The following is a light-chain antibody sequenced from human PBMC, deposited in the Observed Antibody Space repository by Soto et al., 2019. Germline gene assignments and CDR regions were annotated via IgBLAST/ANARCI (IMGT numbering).Light chain of an antibody. CDR2: DVS. J-gene: IGLJ3*02. CDR1: SSDVGGYNY. Sequence: QSVLTQPASVSGSPGQSITISCTGTSSDVGGYNYVSWYQQHPGKAPKLMIYDVSKRPSGVPDRFSGSKSGNTASLTISGLQAEDEADYYCCSYAGSYNWVFGGGTKLTVL. V-gene: IGLV2-11*01. CDR3: CSYAGSYNWV.